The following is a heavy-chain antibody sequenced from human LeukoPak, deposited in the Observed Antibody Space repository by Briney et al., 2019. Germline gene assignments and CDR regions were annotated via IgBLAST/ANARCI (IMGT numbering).Heavy chain of an antibody. CDR1: GGSFSGYY. Sequence: PSETLSLTCAVYGGSFSGYYWSWIRQPPGKGLEWIGEINHSGSTNYNPSLKGRVTISVDTSKNQFSLKLSSVTAADTAVYYCARETYCGGDCYSAGWFDPWGQGTLVTVSS. CDR2: INHSGST. CDR3: ARETYCGGDCYSAGWFDP. J-gene: IGHJ5*02. D-gene: IGHD2-21*02. V-gene: IGHV4-34*01.